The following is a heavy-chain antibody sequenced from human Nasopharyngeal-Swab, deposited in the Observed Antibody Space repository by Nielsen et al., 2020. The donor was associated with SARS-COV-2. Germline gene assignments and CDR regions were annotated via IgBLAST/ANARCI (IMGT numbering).Heavy chain of an antibody. V-gene: IGHV4-38-2*02. Sequence: GSLRLSCTVSGYSISSGYYWGWIRQPPGKGLEWIGSIYHSGSTYYNPSLKSRVPISVDTSKNQFSLKLSSVTAADTAVYYCARGGYSSGWVVYWGQGTLVTVSS. CDR3: ARGGYSSGWVVY. CDR2: IYHSGST. J-gene: IGHJ4*02. D-gene: IGHD6-19*01. CDR1: GYSISSGYY.